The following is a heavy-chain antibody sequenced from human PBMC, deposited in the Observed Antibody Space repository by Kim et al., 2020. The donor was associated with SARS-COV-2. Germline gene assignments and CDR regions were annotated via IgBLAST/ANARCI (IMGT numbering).Heavy chain of an antibody. D-gene: IGHD3-10*01. CDR3: ASRSYYSFYYYYYGMDV. J-gene: IGHJ6*02. CDR1: GGSFSGYY. Sequence: SETLSLTCAVYGGSFSGYYWSWIRQPPGKGLEWIGEINHSGSTNYNPSLKSRVTISVDTSKNQFSLKLSSVTAADTAVYYCASRSYYSFYYYYYGMDVWGQGTTVTVS. CDR2: INHSGST. V-gene: IGHV4-34*01.